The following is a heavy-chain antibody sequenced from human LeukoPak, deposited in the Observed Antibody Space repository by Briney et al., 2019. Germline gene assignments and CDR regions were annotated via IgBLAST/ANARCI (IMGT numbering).Heavy chain of an antibody. Sequence: ASVKVSCKASGYTFTGYYMHWVRQAPGQGLEWMGWINPNSGGTNYAQKFQGRVTMTRDTSISTAYMELSRLRSDDTAVYYCARRSPCGDWFDPWGQGTLVTVSS. CDR2: INPNSGGT. CDR1: GYTFTGYY. CDR3: ARRSPCGDWFDP. D-gene: IGHD6-25*01. V-gene: IGHV1-2*02. J-gene: IGHJ5*02.